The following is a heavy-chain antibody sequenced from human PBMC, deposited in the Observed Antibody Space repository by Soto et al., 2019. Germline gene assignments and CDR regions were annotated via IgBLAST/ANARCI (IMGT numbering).Heavy chain of an antibody. CDR2: ISGSGSST. D-gene: IGHD6-13*01. CDR3: AREAAAGYLNWFDP. CDR1: GFTFRSYA. Sequence: GGSLRLSCAASGFTFRSYAMSWVRQAPGKGLEWVSAISGSGSSTYYADSVKGRFTISRDNSKNTLYLQMNSLRDEDPAVNYCAREAAAGYLNWFDPWGQGTLVTVSS. J-gene: IGHJ5*02. V-gene: IGHV3-23*01.